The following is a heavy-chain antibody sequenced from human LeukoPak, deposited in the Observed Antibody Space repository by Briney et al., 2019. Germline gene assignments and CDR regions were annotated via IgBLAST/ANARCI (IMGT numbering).Heavy chain of an antibody. J-gene: IGHJ4*02. CDR1: GFTFSSYT. CDR2: ISSGGSTI. V-gene: IGHV3-48*04. Sequence: GGSLRLSCEASGFTFSSYTMNWVRQAPGKGLEWLSYISSGGSTIYYADSVKGRFTISRDNAKNSLFLQMNSLRAEDTAVYYCARDYYLDYWGQGTLVTVSS. CDR3: ARDYYLDY.